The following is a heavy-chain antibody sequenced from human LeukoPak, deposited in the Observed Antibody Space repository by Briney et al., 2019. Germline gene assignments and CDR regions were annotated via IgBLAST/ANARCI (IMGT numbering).Heavy chain of an antibody. CDR1: GFTFSSYA. CDR3: AKDHDYSSRPYYFDY. CDR2: ISGSGGTT. D-gene: IGHD6-19*01. V-gene: IGHV3-23*01. J-gene: IGHJ4*02. Sequence: PGGSLRLSCAASGFTFSSYAMTWVRQAPGKGLEWVSGISGSGGTTYYADSVKGRFIISRDNSKNTLYLQMNSLRAEDTALYYCAKDHDYSSRPYYFDYWGQGTLVTVSS.